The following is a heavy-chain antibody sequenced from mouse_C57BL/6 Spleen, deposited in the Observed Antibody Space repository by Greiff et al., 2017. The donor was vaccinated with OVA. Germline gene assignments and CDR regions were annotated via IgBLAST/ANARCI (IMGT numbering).Heavy chain of an antibody. CDR3: TSLRGV. CDR1: GYTFTDYE. V-gene: IGHV1-15*01. CDR2: IDPETGGT. Sequence: QVQLKESGAELVRPGASVTLSCKASGYTFTDYEMHWVKQTPVHGLEWIGAIDPETGGTAYNQKFKGKAILTADKSSSTAYMELRSLTSEDSAVYYCTSLRGVWGQGTTLTVSS. J-gene: IGHJ2*01.